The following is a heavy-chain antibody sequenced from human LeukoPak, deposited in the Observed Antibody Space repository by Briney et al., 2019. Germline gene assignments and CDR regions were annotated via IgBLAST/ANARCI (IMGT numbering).Heavy chain of an antibody. CDR1: GGSISSYY. D-gene: IGHD5-24*01. J-gene: IGHJ4*02. CDR2: IYYSGST. CDR3: ARGAGYRASDY. Sequence: PSETLSLTCTVSGGSISSYYWSWVRQPPGKGLEWLGYIYYSGSTNYNPSLKSRVTISVDTSKNQFSLKLSSVTAADTAVYYCARGAGYRASDYWGQGTLVTVSS. V-gene: IGHV4-59*01.